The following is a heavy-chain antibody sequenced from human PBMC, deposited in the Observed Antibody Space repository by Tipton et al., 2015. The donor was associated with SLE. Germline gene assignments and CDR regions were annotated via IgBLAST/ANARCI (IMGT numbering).Heavy chain of an antibody. D-gene: IGHD3-22*01. CDR1: GYTFTSYG. Sequence: QSGAEVKKPGASVKVSCKASGYTFTSYGISWVRQAPGQGLEWMGWISAYNGNTNYAQKLQGRVTMTTDTSTSTAYMERRSLRSDDTAVYYCARAGHYYYDSSGSLDYWGQGTLVPVSS. J-gene: IGHJ4*02. CDR2: ISAYNGNT. CDR3: ARAGHYYYDSSGSLDY. V-gene: IGHV1-18*01.